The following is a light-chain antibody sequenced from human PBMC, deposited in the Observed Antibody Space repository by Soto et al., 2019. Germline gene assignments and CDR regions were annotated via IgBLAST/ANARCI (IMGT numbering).Light chain of an antibody. CDR3: QQYGSSRT. V-gene: IGKV3-20*01. CDR2: VAS. CDR1: QSVSSSY. J-gene: IGKJ1*01. Sequence: EIVLTQSPGPLSLSPGERATLSCRASQSVSSSYLAWYQQKPGQAPRLLIYVASSRATGIPDRFSGSGSGTDFTLTISRLEPEDFAVYYCQQYGSSRTFGQGTKVEIK.